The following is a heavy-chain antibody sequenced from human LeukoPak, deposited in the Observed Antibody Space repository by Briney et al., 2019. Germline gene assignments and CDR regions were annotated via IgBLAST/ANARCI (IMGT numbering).Heavy chain of an antibody. V-gene: IGHV3-15*01. Sequence: GGSLRLSCAASGFTFSNAWMTWVRQAPGKGLEWVGRINSKGDGGTTDYAAPVKGRFTISRDDSKNTLYLQMNSLKTEDTAVYYCTTRYRSSTSCYEYYFYYFMDVWGKGTTVTVSS. CDR3: TTRYRSSTSCYEYYFYYFMDV. CDR2: INSKGDGGTT. CDR1: GFTFSNAW. D-gene: IGHD2-2*01. J-gene: IGHJ6*03.